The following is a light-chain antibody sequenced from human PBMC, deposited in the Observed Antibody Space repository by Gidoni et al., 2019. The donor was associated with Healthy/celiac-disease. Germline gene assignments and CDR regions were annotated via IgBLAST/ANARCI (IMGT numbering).Light chain of an antibody. CDR1: QSVSSY. CDR2: DAS. J-gene: IGKJ5*01. V-gene: IGKV3-11*01. CDR3: QQRSNWPPIT. Sequence: EIVLTQSPATLSLSPGERAPLSCRASQSVSSYLAWYQQKPGQAPRLLIYDASNRATGIPARFSGSGSGTDFTLTISSLEPEDFAVYYCQQRSNWPPITFXQXTRLEIK.